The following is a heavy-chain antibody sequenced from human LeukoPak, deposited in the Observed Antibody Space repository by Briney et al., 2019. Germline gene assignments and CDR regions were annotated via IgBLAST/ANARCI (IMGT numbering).Heavy chain of an antibody. Sequence: GESLKISCEGSGYSFSNYWIGWVRQMPGKGLEWMGIICPGDYETRYSPSFQGLVTISVDKSISTAYLQWSSLKASDTAMYYCAIPPGYCGNDCSFDYWGQGTLVTVSS. V-gene: IGHV5-51*01. J-gene: IGHJ4*02. CDR2: ICPGDYET. CDR1: GYSFSNYW. D-gene: IGHD2-21*02. CDR3: AIPPGYCGNDCSFDY.